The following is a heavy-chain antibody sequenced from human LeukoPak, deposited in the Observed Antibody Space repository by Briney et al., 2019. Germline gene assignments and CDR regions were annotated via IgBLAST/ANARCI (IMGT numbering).Heavy chain of an antibody. Sequence: SQTLSLTCSVSGGSISRGGYYWSWIRQNPGKGLEWVGYISNSGSAYYNPSLKSRVTISVDTSKNQFSLKLSSVTAADTAVYYCARDYGAPPPTSYFDIWGQGTMVTVSS. CDR1: GGSISRGGYY. CDR3: ARDYGAPPPTSYFDI. CDR2: ISNSGSA. J-gene: IGHJ3*02. V-gene: IGHV4-31*03. D-gene: IGHD4-17*01.